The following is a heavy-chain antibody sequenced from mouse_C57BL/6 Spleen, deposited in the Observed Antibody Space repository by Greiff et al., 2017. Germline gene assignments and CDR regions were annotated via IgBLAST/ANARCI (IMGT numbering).Heavy chain of an antibody. CDR1: GYTFTSYW. CDR2: IHPNSGST. Sequence: QVQLQQPGAELVKPGASVKLSCKASGYTFTSYWMHWVKQRPGQGLEWIGMIHPNSGSTNYNEKFKSKATLTVDKSSSTAYMQLSSLTSEDSAVYYCARSDYYGSSSMDYWGQGTSVTVSS. J-gene: IGHJ4*01. CDR3: ARSDYYGSSSMDY. D-gene: IGHD1-1*01. V-gene: IGHV1-64*01.